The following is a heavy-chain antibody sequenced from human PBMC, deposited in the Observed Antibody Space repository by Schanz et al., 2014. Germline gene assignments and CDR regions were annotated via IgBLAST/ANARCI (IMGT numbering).Heavy chain of an antibody. CDR2: INPSGGST. D-gene: IGHD3-10*01. CDR1: GYTFTSYY. V-gene: IGHV1-46*01. J-gene: IGHJ6*02. Sequence: QVQLVQSGAEVKKPGASVKVSCKASGYTFTSYYMHWVRQAPEQGLEWMGIINPSGGSTSYAQKFQGRVTMTTDTATSTAYVELKSMISNDAAIYYCERDAGWAFGDYHCMDVWGQGTPVIVSS. CDR3: ERDAGWAFGDYHCMDV.